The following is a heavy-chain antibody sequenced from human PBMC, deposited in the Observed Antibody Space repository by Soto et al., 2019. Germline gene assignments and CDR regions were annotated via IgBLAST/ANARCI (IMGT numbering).Heavy chain of an antibody. CDR3: SNSPGIALTNDGDDFDN. V-gene: IGHV3-23*01. CDR2: ISGSGGST. CDR1: GFTFSSYA. Sequence: GGSLRLSCAASGFTFSSYAMSWVRQAPGKGLEWVSAISGSGGSTYYADSVKGRLTISRVNSNNTLNLQMNSLRAEDTAVDYFSNSPGIALTNDGDDFDNWGQGTMVTVSS. J-gene: IGHJ3*02. D-gene: IGHD6-13*01.